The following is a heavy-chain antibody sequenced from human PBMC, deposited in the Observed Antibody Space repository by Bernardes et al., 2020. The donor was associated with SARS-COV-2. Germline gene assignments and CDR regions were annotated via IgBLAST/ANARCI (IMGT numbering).Heavy chain of an antibody. Sequence: ASVKVSCKASGYTFTSYGISWVRQAPGQGLEWMGWISAYNGNTNYAQKLQGRVTMTTDTSTSTAYMELRSQRSDATAVDYCARDRGDDTDYYYYYYGMDVWGQGTTVTVSS. V-gene: IGHV1-18*01. CDR2: ISAYNGNT. J-gene: IGHJ6*02. D-gene: IGHD3-10*01. CDR1: GYTFTSYG. CDR3: ARDRGDDTDYYYYYYGMDV.